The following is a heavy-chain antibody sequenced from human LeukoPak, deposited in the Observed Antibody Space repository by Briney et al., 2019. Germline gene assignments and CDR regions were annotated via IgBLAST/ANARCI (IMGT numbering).Heavy chain of an antibody. J-gene: IGHJ4*02. V-gene: IGHV4-59*01. CDR2: IYYSGST. D-gene: IGHD3-10*01. CDR3: ARGTMVRGVIDHYYFDY. CDR1: GGSISSYY. Sequence: KPSETLSLTCTVSGGSISSYYWSWIRQPPGKGLEWIGYIYYSGSTNYNPSLKSRVTISVDTSKNQFSLKLSSVTAADTAAYYCARGTMVRGVIDHYYFDYWGQGTLVTVSS.